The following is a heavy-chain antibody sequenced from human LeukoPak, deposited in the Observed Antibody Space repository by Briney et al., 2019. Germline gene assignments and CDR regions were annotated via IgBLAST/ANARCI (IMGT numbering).Heavy chain of an antibody. D-gene: IGHD3-10*01. J-gene: IGHJ4*02. V-gene: IGHV3-21*01. CDR2: ISNSSSYI. Sequence: PGGSLRLSCAASGFTFSSYSMNWVRQAPGKGLEWVSSISNSSSYIYYADSVKGRFTISRDNAKNSLYLQMNSLRAEDTVVYYCARAGITMVRGVLDYWGQGTLVTVSS. CDR1: GFTFSSYS. CDR3: ARAGITMVRGVLDY.